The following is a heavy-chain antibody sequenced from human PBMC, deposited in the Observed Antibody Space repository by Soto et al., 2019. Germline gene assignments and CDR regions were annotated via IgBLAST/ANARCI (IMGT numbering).Heavy chain of an antibody. Sequence: QVQLQESGPGLVKPSQTLSLSCAVSGASINSGAYYWSWIRQYPGKGLEWIGYIDDSGSAFYNPSLKSRVTISRDTSKNHFSLKVTSVTAADTAVYYCASHPLGESYFDCWGQGTLFAVSS. CDR3: ASHPLGESYFDC. D-gene: IGHD3-10*01. V-gene: IGHV4-31*11. CDR1: GASINSGAYY. J-gene: IGHJ4*02. CDR2: IDDSGSA.